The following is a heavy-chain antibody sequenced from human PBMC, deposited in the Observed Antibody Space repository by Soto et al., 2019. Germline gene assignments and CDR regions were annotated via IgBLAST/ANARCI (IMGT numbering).Heavy chain of an antibody. Sequence: GGSLRLSCVASGFTLSNYGMHWVRQAPGKGLEWVAIVSYNGRKEYYADSVKSRFSISRDNSKNTLYIQMNTLRDEDTAVYYCAKDSLRGEVPAALNFAYWGRGTLVTVSS. CDR2: VSYNGRKE. CDR3: AKDSLRGEVPAALNFAY. CDR1: GFTLSNYG. V-gene: IGHV3-30*18. J-gene: IGHJ4*02. D-gene: IGHD2-2*01.